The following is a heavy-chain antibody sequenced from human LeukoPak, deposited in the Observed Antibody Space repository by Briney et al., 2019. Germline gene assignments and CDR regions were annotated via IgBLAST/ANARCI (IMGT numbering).Heavy chain of an antibody. CDR1: GYTFTGYY. CDR3: AKYGHSPYFDD. V-gene: IGHV1-2*02. Sequence: GASAKVSCKSSGYTFTGYYMHWVRQAPGQGLEWMGWINPNSGVTDFAQKFQGRVTMTRDTSISTAYMELSSLISEDTAVYYCAKYGHSPYFDDWGQGTLVTVSS. CDR2: INPNSGVT. D-gene: IGHD4-17*01. J-gene: IGHJ4*02.